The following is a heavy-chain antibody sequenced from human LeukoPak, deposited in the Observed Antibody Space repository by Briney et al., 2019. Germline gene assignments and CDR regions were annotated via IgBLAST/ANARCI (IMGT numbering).Heavy chain of an antibody. D-gene: IGHD5-18*01. CDR2: INPNSGGT. Sequence: ASVKVSCKASGYTFTSYGISWVRQAPGQGLEWMGWINPNSGGTNYAQKFRGRVTMTRDTSISTAYMELSRLRSDDTAVYYCAREGYSYGYRSYWGQGTLVTVSS. V-gene: IGHV1-2*02. CDR3: AREGYSYGYRSY. CDR1: GYTFTSYG. J-gene: IGHJ4*02.